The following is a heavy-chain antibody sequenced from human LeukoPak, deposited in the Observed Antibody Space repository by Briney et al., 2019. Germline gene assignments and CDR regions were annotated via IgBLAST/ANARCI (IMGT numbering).Heavy chain of an antibody. D-gene: IGHD6-13*01. V-gene: IGHV1-46*01. J-gene: IGHJ1*01. CDR1: GYTXTSYY. CDR2: INPSGGST. Sequence: GASVKVSCKASGYTXTSYYMHWVRQAPGQGLEWMGIINPSGGSTSYAQKFQGRVTMTRDTSTSTVYMELSSLRSEDTAVYYCARGGPGIAAAGTLEYFQHWGQGTLVTVSS. CDR3: ARGGPGIAAAGTLEYFQH.